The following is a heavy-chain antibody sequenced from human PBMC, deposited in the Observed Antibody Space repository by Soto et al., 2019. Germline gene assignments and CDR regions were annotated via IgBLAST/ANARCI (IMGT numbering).Heavy chain of an antibody. J-gene: IGHJ4*02. CDR2: INSDGTST. CDR3: ARDNNGWTN. Sequence: GXSLRLSCAASGFTFSDYWIHWVPQAPGEGLVWVARINSDGTSTTYADSVKGRFTISRDNARDTLYLQMNSLGTEDTAVYFCARDNNGWTNWGQGSLVTVSS. D-gene: IGHD6-19*01. CDR1: GFTFSDYW. V-gene: IGHV3-74*01.